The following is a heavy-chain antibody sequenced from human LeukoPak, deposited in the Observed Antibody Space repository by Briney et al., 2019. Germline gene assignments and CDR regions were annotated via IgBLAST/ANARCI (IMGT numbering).Heavy chain of an antibody. CDR3: AKHSGSYTDDALDI. V-gene: IGHV3-23*01. Sequence: PGGSLRLSCAASGFTFSSYAMSWVRQAPGKGLEWVSVISGSGGSTYYAGSVKGRFTISRDNSKNTLYLQMNSLRAEDTALYYCAKHSGSYTDDALDIWGQGTMVTASS. D-gene: IGHD1-26*01. CDR2: ISGSGGST. J-gene: IGHJ3*02. CDR1: GFTFSSYA.